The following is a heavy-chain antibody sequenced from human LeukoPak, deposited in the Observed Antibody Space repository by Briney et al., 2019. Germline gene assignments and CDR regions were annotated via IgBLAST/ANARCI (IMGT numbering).Heavy chain of an antibody. CDR3: ARGRRIAVAVEPWFDY. J-gene: IGHJ4*02. D-gene: IGHD6-19*01. Sequence: ASVKVSCKASGYTFTTYGITWVRQAPGQGLEWMGWISAYNGNTNYAQKLQGRVTMTTDTPTSTAFMELRSLRSDDTAVYYCARGRRIAVAVEPWFDYWGQGTLVTVSS. V-gene: IGHV1-18*01. CDR1: GYTFTTYG. CDR2: ISAYNGNT.